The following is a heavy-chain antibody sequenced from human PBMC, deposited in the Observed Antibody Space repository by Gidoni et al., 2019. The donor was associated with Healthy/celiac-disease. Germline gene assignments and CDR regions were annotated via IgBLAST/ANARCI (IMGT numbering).Heavy chain of an antibody. Sequence: QVQLVESGGGVVQPGRSLRLSCAASGFTFSSYGMHWVRQAPGKGLGWVAVKSYEGSNKDYADSVKGRFTISRDNSKNTLYLQMNSLRAEDTAVYYCARGKAVAGKREFDYWGQGTLVTVSS. CDR1: GFTFSSYG. J-gene: IGHJ4*02. V-gene: IGHV3-30*03. CDR2: KSYEGSNK. D-gene: IGHD6-19*01. CDR3: ARGKAVAGKREFDY.